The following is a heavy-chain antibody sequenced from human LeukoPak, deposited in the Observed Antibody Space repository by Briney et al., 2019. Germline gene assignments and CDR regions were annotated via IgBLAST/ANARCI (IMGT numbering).Heavy chain of an antibody. J-gene: IGHJ6*02. CDR3: VADLFNHYYGMDV. V-gene: IGHV3-15*01. CDR1: GFTFSNAW. CDR2: FKSKTDGGTI. Sequence: GGSLRLSCAASGFTFSNAWMSWVRQAPGKGLEWVGRFKSKTDGGTIDYAAPVKGRFTISRDDSKDTLYLQMNSLNTEDTAVYYCVADLFNHYYGMDVWGQGTTVTVS.